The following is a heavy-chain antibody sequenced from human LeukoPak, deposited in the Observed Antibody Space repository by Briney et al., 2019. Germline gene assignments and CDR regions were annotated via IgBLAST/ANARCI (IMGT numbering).Heavy chain of an antibody. D-gene: IGHD2-8*01. CDR3: ARQTKRNYAFTI. J-gene: IGHJ3*02. Sequence: SETLSLTCSVSGDSINSYYWSWIRQPPGKGLEWIGYIYYSGSTNYNPSLKSRLTISIDTSKNQFSLKLTSVTAADTAVYYCARQTKRNYAFTIWGQGTMVTVSS. CDR2: IYYSGST. CDR1: GDSINSYY. V-gene: IGHV4-59*01.